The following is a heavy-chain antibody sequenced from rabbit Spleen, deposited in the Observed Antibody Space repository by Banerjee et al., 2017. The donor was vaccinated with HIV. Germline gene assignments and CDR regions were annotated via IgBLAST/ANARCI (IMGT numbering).Heavy chain of an antibody. CDR3: ARDLTDVIGWNFGW. CDR2: SYAGSSGST. J-gene: IGHJ4*01. V-gene: IGHV1S40*01. D-gene: IGHD1-1*01. Sequence: QSLEESGGGLVKPGASLTLTCKASGFSFNSGYDMSWVRQAPGKGLEWNACSYAGSSGSTYSAIWAKGRFTISKTSSTTLTLQMTSLTAADTATYFCARDLTDVIGWNFGWWGPGTLVTVS. CDR1: GFSFNSGYD.